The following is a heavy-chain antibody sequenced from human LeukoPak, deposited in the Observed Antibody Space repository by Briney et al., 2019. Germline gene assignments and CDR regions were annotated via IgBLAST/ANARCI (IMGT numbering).Heavy chain of an antibody. Sequence: SETLSLTCTVSGYSISSGYYWGWIRQPPGKGLEWIGSIYHSGSTYYNPSLKSRVTISVDTSKNQFSLKLSSVTAADTAVYYCARGRVLTNFDYWGQGTLVTVSS. CDR3: ARGRVLTNFDY. V-gene: IGHV4-38-2*02. J-gene: IGHJ4*02. CDR1: GYSISSGYY. D-gene: IGHD2/OR15-2a*01. CDR2: IYHSGST.